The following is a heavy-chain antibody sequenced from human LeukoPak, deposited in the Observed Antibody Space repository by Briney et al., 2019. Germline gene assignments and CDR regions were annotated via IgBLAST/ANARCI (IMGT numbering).Heavy chain of an antibody. V-gene: IGHV1-18*01. CDR3: ARVSPTDYYYYGMDV. Sequence: GASVNVSCKASGYTFSSYGISWVRQAPGQGREWMGLISAYNGNTNSAQKLQGRVTMTTDTSTSTAYMELRSLRSDDTAVYYCARVSPTDYYYYGMDVWGQGTTVTVSS. CDR1: GYTFSSYG. J-gene: IGHJ6*02. CDR2: ISAYNGNT. D-gene: IGHD4-11*01.